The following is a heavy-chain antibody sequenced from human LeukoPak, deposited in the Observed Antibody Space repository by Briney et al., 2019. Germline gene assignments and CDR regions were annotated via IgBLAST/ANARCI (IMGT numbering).Heavy chain of an antibody. D-gene: IGHD5-18*01. Sequence: GGSLRLSCAASGFTFSSYAMSWVRQAPGKGLECVSAICGSGGSPHYADSVKGRFTLSRDNSKNTLYLQMNSLRAEDTAVYYCAKRGGYVDTAMADGYYWGQGTLVTVSS. J-gene: IGHJ4*02. V-gene: IGHV3-23*01. CDR1: GFTFSSYA. CDR2: ICGSGGSP. CDR3: AKRGGYVDTAMADGYY.